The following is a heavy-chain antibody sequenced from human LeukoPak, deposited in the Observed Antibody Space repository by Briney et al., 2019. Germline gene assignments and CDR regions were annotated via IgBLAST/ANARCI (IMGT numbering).Heavy chain of an antibody. V-gene: IGHV2-70*04. J-gene: IGHJ3*01. CDR1: GFSLNTSGMR. CDR3: TRMNYDGFDV. D-gene: IGHD1-7*01. Sequence: SGPALVKPTQTLTLTCTFSGFSLNTSGMRVSWIRPPPGKALEWLARIDWDDDKFYSTSLKTRLTISKDTSKNQVVLTMTNMDPVDTATYYCTRMNYDGFDVWGQGTMVTVSS. CDR2: IDWDDDK.